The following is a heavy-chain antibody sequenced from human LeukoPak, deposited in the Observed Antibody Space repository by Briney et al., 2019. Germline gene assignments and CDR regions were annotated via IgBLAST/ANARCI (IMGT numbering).Heavy chain of an antibody. CDR1: GYTFTSYG. D-gene: IGHD3-10*01. CDR3: ARGPHGSGINYYYGMDV. J-gene: IGHJ6*02. CDR2: ISAYNGNT. V-gene: IGHV1-18*01. Sequence: ASVKVSCKASGYTFTSYGISWVRQAPGQGLEWMGWISAYNGNTNYAQKLQGRVTMTTDTSTSTAYMELRSLRSDDTAVYYCARGPHGSGINYYYGMDVWGQGTTVTVSS.